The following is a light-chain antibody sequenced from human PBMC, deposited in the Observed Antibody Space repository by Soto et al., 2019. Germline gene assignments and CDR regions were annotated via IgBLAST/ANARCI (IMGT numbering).Light chain of an antibody. J-gene: IGKJ1*01. CDR1: QGIDNY. CDR3: QQLSGYPWT. V-gene: IGKV1-9*01. CDR2: AAS. Sequence: IQLTQSPSSLSASVGDRVTITCRASQGIDNYLAWYQQKPGTAPKLLIYAASTLQSGVPSRFSGRGSGTDFTLTISSPQPEDFATYSCQQLSGYPWTLGQGTKVDTK.